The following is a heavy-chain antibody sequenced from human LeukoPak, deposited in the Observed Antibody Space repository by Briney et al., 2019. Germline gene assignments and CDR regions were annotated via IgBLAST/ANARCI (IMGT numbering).Heavy chain of an antibody. D-gene: IGHD6-13*01. Sequence: GGSLRLSCAASGVTFSSYSMNWVRQAPGKGLEWVSSISSSSSYIYYADSVKGRFTISRDNAKNSLYLQMNSLRAEDTAVYYCARARYSSSWPVGFDYWGQGTLVTVSS. V-gene: IGHV3-21*01. CDR2: ISSSSSYI. CDR3: ARARYSSSWPVGFDY. J-gene: IGHJ4*02. CDR1: GVTFSSYS.